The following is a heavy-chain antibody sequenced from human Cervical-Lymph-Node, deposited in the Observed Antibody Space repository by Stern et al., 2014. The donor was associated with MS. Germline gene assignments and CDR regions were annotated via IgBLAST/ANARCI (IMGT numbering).Heavy chain of an antibody. CDR3: ARDNAMVVSYYFDY. J-gene: IGHJ4*02. D-gene: IGHD3-22*01. V-gene: IGHV3-30*01. CDR2: ISYDGSNK. CDR1: GFTFSSYA. Sequence: VQLVESGGGVVQPGRSLRLSCAASGFTFSSYAMHWVRQAPGKGLEWVAVISYDGSNKYYADSVKGRFTISRDNSKNTLYLQMNSLRAEDTAVYYCARDNAMVVSYYFDYWGQGTLVTVSS.